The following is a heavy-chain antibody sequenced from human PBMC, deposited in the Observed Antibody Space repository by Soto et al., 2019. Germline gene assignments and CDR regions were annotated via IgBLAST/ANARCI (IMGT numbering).Heavy chain of an antibody. CDR2: INYSGNT. D-gene: IGHD2-15*01. CDR1: GDSISRYY. CDR3: ARSAYGAVAATLGY. Sequence: QVQLQESGPGLVKPSETLSLTCIVSGDSISRYYWNWIRQPPGKGLEWIGYINYSGNTNYNPSLKSRVTISADTSKNQFSLELRSVTAADTAVYYCARSAYGAVAATLGYWGQGTLVTVSS. V-gene: IGHV4-59*01. J-gene: IGHJ4*02.